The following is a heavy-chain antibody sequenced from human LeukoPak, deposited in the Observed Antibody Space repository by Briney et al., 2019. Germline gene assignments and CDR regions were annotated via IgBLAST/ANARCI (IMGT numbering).Heavy chain of an antibody. CDR3: ARLLGLVTTYDY. Sequence: GGSLRLSCAASGFIFSNSYMSWVRQAPSKGLEWVATLWPDGSDIYYLDSVKGRFTISRDNAEKSLYLHMNSLTVEDTAVYYCARLLGLVTTYDYWGQGTLVTVSS. V-gene: IGHV3-7*01. D-gene: IGHD4-11*01. J-gene: IGHJ4*02. CDR2: LWPDGSDI. CDR1: GFIFSNSY.